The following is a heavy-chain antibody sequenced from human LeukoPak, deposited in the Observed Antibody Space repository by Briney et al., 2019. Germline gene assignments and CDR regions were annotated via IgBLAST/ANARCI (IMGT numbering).Heavy chain of an antibody. CDR1: GYTFTGYY. CDR2: MNPNSGNT. Sequence: GASVKVSCKASGYTFTGYYMHWVRQAPGQGLEWMGWMNPNSGNTGYAQKFQGRVTMTRNTSISTAYMELSSLRSEDTAVYYCARGRRGEDYGSGSYSYYYYYMDVWGKGTTVTISS. CDR3: ARGRRGEDYGSGSYSYYYYYMDV. J-gene: IGHJ6*03. D-gene: IGHD3-10*01. V-gene: IGHV1-8*02.